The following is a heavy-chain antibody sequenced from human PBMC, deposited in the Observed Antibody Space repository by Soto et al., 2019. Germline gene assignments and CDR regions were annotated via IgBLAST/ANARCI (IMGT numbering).Heavy chain of an antibody. J-gene: IGHJ4*02. Sequence: QVQLVQSGAEVKKPGASVKVSCKASGYTFTSYYMHWVRQAPGQGLEWMGIINPSGGSTSYAQKFQGRVTMTRDTSTSTVYMELSSLRSEDTAVYYCARDDSRYSSSWYGFYWGQGTLVTVSS. D-gene: IGHD6-13*01. CDR3: ARDDSRYSSSWYGFY. V-gene: IGHV1-46*01. CDR1: GYTFTSYY. CDR2: INPSGGST.